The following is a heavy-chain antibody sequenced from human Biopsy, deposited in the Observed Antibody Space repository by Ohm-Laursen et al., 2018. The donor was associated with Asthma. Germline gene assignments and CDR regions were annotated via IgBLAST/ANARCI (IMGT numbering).Heavy chain of an antibody. CDR2: LYNSGTT. CDR1: GGSISTYY. V-gene: IGHV4-59*01. J-gene: IGHJ4*02. D-gene: IGHD1-26*01. CDR3: ARDRGGTYGRTFES. Sequence: SETLSLTCTVSGGSISTYYWTWIRQPPGKGLEWVAYLYNSGTTNYNPSLKSRVTISVDTSKNQVSLNARSVTAADTAVYYCARDRGGTYGRTFESWGQGTLVTVSS.